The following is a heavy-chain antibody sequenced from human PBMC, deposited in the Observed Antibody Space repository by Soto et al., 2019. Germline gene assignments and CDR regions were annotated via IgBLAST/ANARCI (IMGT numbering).Heavy chain of an antibody. J-gene: IGHJ3*02. V-gene: IGHV1-69*17. CDR1: GGTFTNYG. CDR3: AGRGLSGSYSDAFDM. D-gene: IGHD1-26*01. Sequence: QVQLVQSGAEVKKPGSSVKVSCKASGGTFTNYGFSWVRQAPGQGLEWMGGIIPIFDIANYAQRFQGKVTITADKSTSIGYMELRSLGSEDTAVYYCAGRGLSGSYSDAFDMWGQGTLVTVSS. CDR2: IIPIFDIA.